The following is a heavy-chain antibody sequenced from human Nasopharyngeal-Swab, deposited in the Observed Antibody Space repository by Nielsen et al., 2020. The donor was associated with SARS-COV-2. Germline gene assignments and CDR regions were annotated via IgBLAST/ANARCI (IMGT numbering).Heavy chain of an antibody. V-gene: IGHV1-18*04. CDR2: INGYNRDT. D-gene: IGHD3-3*01. J-gene: IGHJ4*02. CDR1: GYTFSDYG. CDR3: VRGRGPRFLASYYFDY. Sequence: ASVKVSCKASGYTFSDYGISWVRQAPGQGLEWMGWINGYNRDTNYVQNLQGRVTITTDTSTTTAYMELRRLRSDDTAVYYCVRGRGPRFLASYYFDYWGQGTLVTVSS.